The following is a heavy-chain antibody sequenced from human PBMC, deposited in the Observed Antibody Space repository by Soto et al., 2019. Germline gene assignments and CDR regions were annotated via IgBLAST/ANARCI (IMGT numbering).Heavy chain of an antibody. CDR1: GYTFTSYA. J-gene: IGHJ3*02. Sequence: ASVKVSCKAPGYTFTSYAMHWVRQAPGQRLEWMGWINAGNGNTKYSQKFQGRVTITRDTSASTAYMELSSLRSEDTAVYYCARVRMYGDSAFDIWGQGTMVTVSS. D-gene: IGHD4-17*01. CDR3: ARVRMYGDSAFDI. CDR2: INAGNGNT. V-gene: IGHV1-3*01.